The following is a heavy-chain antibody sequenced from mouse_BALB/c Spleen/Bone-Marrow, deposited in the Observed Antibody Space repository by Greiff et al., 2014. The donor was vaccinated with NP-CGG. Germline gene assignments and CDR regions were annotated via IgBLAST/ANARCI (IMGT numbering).Heavy chain of an antibody. CDR1: GFSLTNYG. D-gene: IGHD1-2*01. CDR3: ARITPATGAMDY. J-gene: IGHJ4*01. CDR2: IWADGST. V-gene: IGHV2-9*02. Sequence: VQVVESGPGLVAPSQSLSITCTVSGFSLTNYGVHWVRQPPGKGLEWLGVIWADGSTNYNSALMSRLSISKDNSKSQVFFKMNSLQTDDTARLCCARITPATGAMDYWGQGTSVTVSS.